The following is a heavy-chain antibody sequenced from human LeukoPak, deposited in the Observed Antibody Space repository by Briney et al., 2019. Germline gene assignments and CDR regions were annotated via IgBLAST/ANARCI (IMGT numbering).Heavy chain of an antibody. CDR2: INHSGST. Sequence: PSETLSLTCAVYGGSFSGYYWSWIRQPPGKGLEWIGEINHSGSTNYNPSLKSRVTISVDTSKNQFSLKLSSVTAADTAVYYCARRGPITMVRGVNARFDPWGQGTLVTVSS. D-gene: IGHD3-10*01. V-gene: IGHV4-34*01. CDR3: ARRGPITMVRGVNARFDP. J-gene: IGHJ5*02. CDR1: GGSFSGYY.